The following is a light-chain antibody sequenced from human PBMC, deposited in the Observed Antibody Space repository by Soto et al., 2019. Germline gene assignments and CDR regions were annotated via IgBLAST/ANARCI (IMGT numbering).Light chain of an antibody. CDR3: QQYNSYSWT. J-gene: IGKJ1*01. CDR1: QSISSW. Sequence: DIQMTQSPSTLSASVGDRVTITCRASQSISSWLAWYQQKPGKAPKLLIYDASSLESGVPSRFSGNRSGTDFTLTISSLHPDDFATYYCQQYNSYSWTFGQGTKVDIK. V-gene: IGKV1-5*01. CDR2: DAS.